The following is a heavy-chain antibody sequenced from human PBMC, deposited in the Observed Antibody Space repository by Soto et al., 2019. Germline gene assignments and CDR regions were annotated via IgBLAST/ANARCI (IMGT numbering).Heavy chain of an antibody. Sequence: PGGSLRLSCAASGFTFSSYGMHWVRQAPGKGLEWVAVIWYDGSNKYYADSVKGRFTISRDNSKNTLYLQMNSLRAEDTAVYYWARDLDITIFGVAADAFDIWGQGTMVTVSS. D-gene: IGHD3-3*01. V-gene: IGHV3-33*01. CDR1: GFTFSSYG. CDR3: ARDLDITIFGVAADAFDI. CDR2: IWYDGSNK. J-gene: IGHJ3*02.